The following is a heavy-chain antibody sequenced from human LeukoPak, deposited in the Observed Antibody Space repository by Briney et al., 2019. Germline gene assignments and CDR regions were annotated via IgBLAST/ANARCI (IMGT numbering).Heavy chain of an antibody. J-gene: IGHJ5*02. CDR3: ARQPGAGWFDP. Sequence: GESLKISCQASDKGLTASWIGWARRMPGKALKGMAIINPGDSDTRYSPSFQGQVTISADKSISTVYLQWGSLKASDTAMYYCARQPGAGWFDPWGQGTLVTVSS. CDR1: DKGLTASW. V-gene: IGHV5-51*01. CDR2: INPGDSDT. D-gene: IGHD3-10*01.